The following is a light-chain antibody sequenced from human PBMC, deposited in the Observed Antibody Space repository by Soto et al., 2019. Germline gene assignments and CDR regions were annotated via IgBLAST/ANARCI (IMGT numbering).Light chain of an antibody. V-gene: IGKV3-15*01. CDR3: QQSNTWPWT. Sequence: TRSPATMCLSPGERVTLSCRASQSVSRNFAWYQQRPGQAPRLLIYGASTRATGIPARFSGSGSGTEFTLTISSLQSEDFAVNYCQQSNTWPWTFGQGTKVDIK. CDR2: GAS. CDR1: QSVSRN. J-gene: IGKJ1*01.